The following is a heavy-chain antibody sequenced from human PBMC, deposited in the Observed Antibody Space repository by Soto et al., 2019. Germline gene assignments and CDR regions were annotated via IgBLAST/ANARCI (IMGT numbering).Heavy chain of an antibody. J-gene: IGHJ6*02. Sequence: QVQLVESGGGLVKPGGSLRLSCGASGFTMSGYYMSWVRQAPGKGLEWLSSISSTGSNTNHADAVKGRFRIYRENAATALFLHMNTLRAEYTALFYWARQGSITLPRGIMTAMEVWGQGTRLTVSS. CDR3: ARQGSITLPRGIMTAMEV. CDR1: GFTMSGYY. CDR2: ISSTGSNT. D-gene: IGHD3-10*01. V-gene: IGHV3-11*05.